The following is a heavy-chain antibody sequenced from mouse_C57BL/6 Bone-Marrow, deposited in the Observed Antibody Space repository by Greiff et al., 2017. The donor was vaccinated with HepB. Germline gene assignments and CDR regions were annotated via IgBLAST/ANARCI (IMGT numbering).Heavy chain of an antibody. Sequence: VQRVESGPGLVQPSQSLSITCTVSGFSLTSYGVHWVRQSPGKGLEWLGVIWSGGSTDYNAAFISRLSISKDNSKSQVFFKMNSLQADDTAIYYCARNDYYGSSYAMDYWGQGTSVTVSS. CDR1: GFSLTSYG. D-gene: IGHD1-1*01. J-gene: IGHJ4*01. CDR3: ARNDYYGSSYAMDY. CDR2: IWSGGST. V-gene: IGHV2-2*01.